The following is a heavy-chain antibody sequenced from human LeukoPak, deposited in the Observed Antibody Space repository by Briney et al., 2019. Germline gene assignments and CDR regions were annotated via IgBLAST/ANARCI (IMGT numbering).Heavy chain of an antibody. CDR1: GFTVSSYS. Sequence: PGGALRVSCAASGFTVSSYSMNSVRQTPGKGLEWVSSISSSSSYIYYAESVKGGFTISRDNAKNSLYLQMNSLRAEDTAVYYCARHSSWDGAFDIWVQGTMVTVSS. CDR2: ISSSSSYI. D-gene: IGHD6-13*01. CDR3: ARHSSWDGAFDI. J-gene: IGHJ3*02. V-gene: IGHV3-21*01.